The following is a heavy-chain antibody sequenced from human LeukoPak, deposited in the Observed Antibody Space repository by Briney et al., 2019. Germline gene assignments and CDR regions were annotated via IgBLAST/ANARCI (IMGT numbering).Heavy chain of an antibody. CDR1: GFTFRTAY. J-gene: IGHJ3*02. CDR3: ARDHDIVVVVAAMGAFDI. Sequence: GGSLRLSCAASGFTFRTAYMSWVRQAPGKGLEWVSSISSSSSYIYYADSVKGRFTISRDNAKNSLYLQMNSLRAEDTAVYYCARDHDIVVVVAAMGAFDIWGQGTMVTVSS. CDR2: ISSSSSYI. D-gene: IGHD2-15*01. V-gene: IGHV3-21*01.